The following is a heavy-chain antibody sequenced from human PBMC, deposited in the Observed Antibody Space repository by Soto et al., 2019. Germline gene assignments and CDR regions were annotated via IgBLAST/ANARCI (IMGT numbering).Heavy chain of an antibody. CDR2: IYYSGST. D-gene: IGHD3-10*01. Sequence: PSETLSLTCTVSGGSISSYYWSWIRQPPGKGLEWIGYIYYSGSTNYNPSLKSRVTISVDTSKNQFSLKLSSVTAADTAVYYCASLRGGVDPWGQGTLVTVSS. V-gene: IGHV4-59*01. CDR3: ASLRGGVDP. CDR1: GGSISSYY. J-gene: IGHJ5*02.